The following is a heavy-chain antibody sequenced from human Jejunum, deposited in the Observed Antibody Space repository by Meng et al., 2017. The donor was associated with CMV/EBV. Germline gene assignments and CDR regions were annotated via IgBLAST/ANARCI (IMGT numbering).Heavy chain of an antibody. CDR2: VTHSGST. J-gene: IGHJ5*01. Sequence: QGQLQQVGAGLLKPSGTLSLTCAVYGGSFTAYYWTWIRQAPGKGPEWIGEVTHSGSTTYNPSLASRVRISVDKPKKQFSLTLNSVTAADTAVYYGAKGRANYFGSKHNYFDSWGQGTLVTVSS. V-gene: IGHV4-34*01. D-gene: IGHD3-10*01. CDR3: AKGRANYFGSKHNYFDS. CDR1: GGSFTAYY.